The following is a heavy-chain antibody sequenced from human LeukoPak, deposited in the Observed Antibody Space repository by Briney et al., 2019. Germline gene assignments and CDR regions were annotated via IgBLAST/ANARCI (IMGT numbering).Heavy chain of an antibody. CDR3: ARKSVAVRDAFDI. V-gene: IGHV4-39*07. J-gene: IGHJ3*02. Sequence: SETLSLTCSVSGGSISGSSSYWGWIRQPPGKGLEWIGSIYYSGSTYDNPALKSRVTISVDTSKNQFSLKLSSVTAADTAVYYCARKSVAVRDAFDIWGQGTMVTVSS. CDR2: IYYSGST. CDR1: GGSISGSSSY. D-gene: IGHD6-19*01.